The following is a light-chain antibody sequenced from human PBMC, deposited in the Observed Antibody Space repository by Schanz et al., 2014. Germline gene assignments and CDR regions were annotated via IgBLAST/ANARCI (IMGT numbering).Light chain of an antibody. Sequence: QSALTQPPSASGSPGQSVTISCTGTSSDVGAYNYVSWYQQQPGKAPKLMIYDVTKRPSGVPDRFSGSKSGNTASLTVSGLQAEDEAVYYCSSYAGSNNLVFGGGTKVTVL. CDR2: DVT. V-gene: IGLV2-8*01. CDR1: SSDVGAYNY. J-gene: IGLJ2*01. CDR3: SSYAGSNNLV.